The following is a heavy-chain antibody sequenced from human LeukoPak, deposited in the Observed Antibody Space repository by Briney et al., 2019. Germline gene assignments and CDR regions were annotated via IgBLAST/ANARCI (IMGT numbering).Heavy chain of an antibody. D-gene: IGHD2-15*01. CDR3: ARGRGGNDY. J-gene: IGHJ4*02. Sequence: SETLSLTCTVSGGSISSSSYYWGWIRQPPGKGLEWIGSIYYSGSTYYNPSLKSRVTISVDTSKNQFSLKLSSVTAADTAVYYCARGRGGNDYWGQGTLVTVSS. CDR2: IYYSGST. V-gene: IGHV4-39*07. CDR1: GGSISSSSYY.